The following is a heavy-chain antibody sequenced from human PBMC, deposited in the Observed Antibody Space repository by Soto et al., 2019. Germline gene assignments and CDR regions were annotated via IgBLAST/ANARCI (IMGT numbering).Heavy chain of an antibody. CDR1: AGSIRRGDYY. V-gene: IGHV4-30-4*01. J-gene: IGHJ4*02. CDR3: ATFASFTARAPYLLAY. D-gene: IGHD3-16*02. Sequence: SSENLSLSNTVSAGSIRRGDYYWSWIRQPPGKGLEWIGYIYYSGSTYYNPSLKSRVTISVDTSKNQFSLKLSSVTAADTAVYYCATFASFTARAPYLLAYSGQRTLVTVSS. CDR2: IYYSGST.